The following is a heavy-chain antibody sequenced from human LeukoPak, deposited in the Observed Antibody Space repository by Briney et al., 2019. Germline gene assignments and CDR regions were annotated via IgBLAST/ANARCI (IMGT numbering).Heavy chain of an antibody. CDR2: ISYDGSNK. J-gene: IGHJ4*02. D-gene: IGHD5-12*01. V-gene: IGHV3-30*04. CDR3: ARGVATREHRPRFLNY. CDR1: GFTFSSYA. Sequence: GGSLRLSCAASGFTFSSYAMYWVRQAPGKGLEWVAVISYDGSNKYYADSVKGRFTISRDNAKNSLYLQMNSLRVEDTAVYYCARGVATREHRPRFLNYWGQGTLVTVSS.